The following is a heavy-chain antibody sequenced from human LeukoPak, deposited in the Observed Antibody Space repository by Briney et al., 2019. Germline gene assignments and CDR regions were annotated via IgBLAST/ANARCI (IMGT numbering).Heavy chain of an antibody. CDR1: GYTFTSYG. D-gene: IGHD2-15*01. Sequence: ASVKVSCKASGYTFTSYGISWVRQAPGQGLEWMGWISAYNGNTNYAQKLQGRVTMTTDTSTSTAYMELRSLRSDDTAVYYCARAPRYCSGGSCYSDYWGQGTLITVSS. CDR2: ISAYNGNT. J-gene: IGHJ4*02. CDR3: ARAPRYCSGGSCYSDY. V-gene: IGHV1-18*01.